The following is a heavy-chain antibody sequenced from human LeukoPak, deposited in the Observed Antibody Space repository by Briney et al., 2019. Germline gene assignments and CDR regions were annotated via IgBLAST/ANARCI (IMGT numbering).Heavy chain of an antibody. CDR2: VYYSGST. Sequence: PSETLSLTCTVSGGSISSYYWSWIRQPPGKGLEWIGYVYYSGSTNYNPSLKSRVTISVDTSKNQFSLKLSSVTAADTAVYYCARSELLWFGGVNSGFDYWGQGTLVTVSS. V-gene: IGHV4-59*01. D-gene: IGHD3-10*01. J-gene: IGHJ4*02. CDR3: ARSELLWFGGVNSGFDY. CDR1: GGSISSYY.